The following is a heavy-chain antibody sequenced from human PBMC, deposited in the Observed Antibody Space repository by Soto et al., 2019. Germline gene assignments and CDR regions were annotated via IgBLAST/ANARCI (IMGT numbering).Heavy chain of an antibody. CDR3: ARALGLRGFFDY. D-gene: IGHD4-17*01. V-gene: IGHV4-31*03. Sequence: QVQLQESGPGRVKPSQTLSLTCTVSGGSINSGGYYWSWIRQHPGKGLEWIGYIYYSGSTYYNPSLQSRITISVDTSKNQFSLKLSSVTAADTAVYYCARALGLRGFFDYWGQGTLVTVSS. J-gene: IGHJ4*02. CDR2: IYYSGST. CDR1: GGSINSGGYY.